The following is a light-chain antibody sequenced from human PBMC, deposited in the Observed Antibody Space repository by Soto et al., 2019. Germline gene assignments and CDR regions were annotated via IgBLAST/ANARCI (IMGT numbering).Light chain of an antibody. CDR2: GAS. CDR1: QSVSNNY. V-gene: IGKV3-20*01. Sequence: EIELTQSPGTLSLSPGARATLSCRASQSVSNNYLAWYQQKPGQAPRLLIYGASNRATGIPDRFTGREAGTDFTLTIRRLEAEDFAVYYCQHRETFGQGTKVDIK. CDR3: QHRET. J-gene: IGKJ1*01.